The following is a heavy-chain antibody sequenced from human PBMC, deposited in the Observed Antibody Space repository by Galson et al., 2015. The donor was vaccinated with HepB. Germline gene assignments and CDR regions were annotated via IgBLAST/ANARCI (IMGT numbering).Heavy chain of an antibody. CDR2: IYYSGST. CDR3: ARDYGDYYSYNWFDP. D-gene: IGHD4-17*01. J-gene: IGHJ5*02. Sequence: ETLSLTCTVSGGSISSSSYYWGWIRQPPGKGLEWIGSIYYSGSTYYNPSLKSRVTISVDTSKNQFSLKLSSVTAADTAVYYCARDYGDYYSYNWFDPWGQGTLVTVSS. V-gene: IGHV4-39*07. CDR1: GGSISSSSYY.